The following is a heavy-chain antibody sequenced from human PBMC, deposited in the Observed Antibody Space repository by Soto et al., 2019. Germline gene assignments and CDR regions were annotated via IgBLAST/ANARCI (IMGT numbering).Heavy chain of an antibody. V-gene: IGHV1-69*02. J-gene: IGHJ3*02. D-gene: IGHD2-21*01. CDR1: GGTFSSYT. CDR3: ARAGPTYSDAFDI. Sequence: EASVKVSCKASGGTFSSYTISWVRQAPGQGLEWMGRIIPILGIANYAQKFQGRVTITADKSTSTAYMELSSLRSEDTAVYYCARAGPTYSDAFDIWGQGTMVTVSS. CDR2: IIPILGIA.